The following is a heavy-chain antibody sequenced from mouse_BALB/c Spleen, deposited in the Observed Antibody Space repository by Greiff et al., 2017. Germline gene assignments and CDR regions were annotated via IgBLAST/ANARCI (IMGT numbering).Heavy chain of an antibody. D-gene: IGHD2-1*01. CDR1: GYTFTDYN. V-gene: IGHV1-18*01. J-gene: IGHJ1*01. CDR2: INPNNGGT. CDR3: ARDWNGNWYFDV. Sequence: EVQLQQSGPELVKPGASVKIPCKASGYTFTDYNMDWVKQSHGKSLEWIGDINPNNGGTIYNQKFKGKATLTVDKSSSTAYMELRSLTSEDTAVYYCARDWNGNWYFDVWGAGTTVTVSS.